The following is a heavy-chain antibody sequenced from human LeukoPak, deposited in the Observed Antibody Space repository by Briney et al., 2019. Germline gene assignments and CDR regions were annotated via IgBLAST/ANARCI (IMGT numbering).Heavy chain of an antibody. Sequence: GGSLRLSCAASGFSFSYYWMSWVRQAPGKGLEWVANTKEDGSGSSYVDSVKGRFTISRDNAKNSLYLQMNRLRAEDTAVYYCAKGGVVGTRYYFDSWGQGTLVTVSS. J-gene: IGHJ4*02. CDR1: GFSFSYYW. CDR2: TKEDGSGS. V-gene: IGHV3-7*01. D-gene: IGHD2-15*01. CDR3: AKGGVVGTRYYFDS.